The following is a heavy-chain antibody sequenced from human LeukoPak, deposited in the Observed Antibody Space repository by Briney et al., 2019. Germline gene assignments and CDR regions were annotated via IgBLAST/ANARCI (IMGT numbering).Heavy chain of an antibody. CDR2: ISWNSGSI. Sequence: PGGSLRLSCAASGFTFDDYAMHWVRQAPGKGLEWVSGISWNSGSIGYADSVKGRFTISRDNAKNSLYLQMNSLRAEDTALYYCAKDGRYCSGGSCYRPFDYWGQGTLVTVSS. CDR1: GFTFDDYA. D-gene: IGHD2-15*01. J-gene: IGHJ4*02. V-gene: IGHV3-9*01. CDR3: AKDGRYCSGGSCYRPFDY.